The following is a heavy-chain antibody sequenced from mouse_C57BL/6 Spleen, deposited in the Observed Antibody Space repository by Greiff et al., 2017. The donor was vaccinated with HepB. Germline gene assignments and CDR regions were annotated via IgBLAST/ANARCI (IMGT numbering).Heavy chain of an antibody. CDR2: INPGSGGT. CDR3: GGGGKYDYYSMDY. CDR1: GYAFTNYL. V-gene: IGHV1-54*01. J-gene: IGHJ4*01. D-gene: IGHD5-1-1*01. Sequence: QVQLQQSGAELVRPGTSVKVSCKASGYAFTNYLIEWVKQRPGRGLEWIGVINPGSGGTNYNEKFKSKATLTADKSSSTAYMQLSSLTSEDSAVYFCGGGGKYDYYSMDYWGQGTLVTVSS.